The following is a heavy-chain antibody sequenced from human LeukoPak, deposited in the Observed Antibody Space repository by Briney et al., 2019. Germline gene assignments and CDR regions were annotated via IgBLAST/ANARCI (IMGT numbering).Heavy chain of an antibody. CDR3: ARTGTTKGYWFDP. J-gene: IGHJ5*02. D-gene: IGHD1-7*01. CDR2: INPSGGST. V-gene: IGHV1-46*01. CDR1: GYTFTSHY. Sequence: ASVKVSCKASGYTFTSHYMHWVRQAPGQGLEWMGIINPSGGSTSYAQKFQGRVTMTRDMSTSTVYMELSSLRSEDTAVYYCARTGTTKGYWFDPWGQGTLVTVSS.